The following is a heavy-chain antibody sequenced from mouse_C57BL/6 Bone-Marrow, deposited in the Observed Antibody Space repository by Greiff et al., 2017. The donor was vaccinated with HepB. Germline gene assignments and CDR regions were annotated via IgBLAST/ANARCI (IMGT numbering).Heavy chain of an antibody. CDR2: IYPGDGDT. Sequence: VKLQESGAELVKPGASVKISCKASGYAFSSYWMNWVKQRPGKGLEWIGQIYPGDGDTNYNGKFKGKATLTADKSSSTAYMQLSSLTSEDSAVYFCARDDGYYWFAYWGQGTLVTVSA. D-gene: IGHD2-3*01. CDR3: ARDDGYYWFAY. J-gene: IGHJ3*01. V-gene: IGHV1-80*01. CDR1: GYAFSSYW.